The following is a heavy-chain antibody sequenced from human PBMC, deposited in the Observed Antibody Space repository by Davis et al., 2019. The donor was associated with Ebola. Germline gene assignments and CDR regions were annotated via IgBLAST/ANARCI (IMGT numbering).Heavy chain of an antibody. CDR3: ARRSLTGGMDV. CDR1: GFTFSSYA. Sequence: GGSLRLSCAASGFTFSSYAMSWVRQAPGKGLEWVSATTGSGGTTYYADSVKGRFTISRDNSKNTLYLQMNSLRAEDTAVYYCARRSLTGGMDVWGQGTTVTVSS. CDR2: TTGSGGTT. V-gene: IGHV3-23*01. J-gene: IGHJ6*02. D-gene: IGHD3-10*01.